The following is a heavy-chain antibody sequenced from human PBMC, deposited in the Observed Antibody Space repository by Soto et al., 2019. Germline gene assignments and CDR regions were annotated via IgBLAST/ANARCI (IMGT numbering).Heavy chain of an antibody. J-gene: IGHJ4*02. Sequence: EVQLLESGGGLEPPGGSLRLSCAVSGFTFNSYAMSWVRQAPGKGLEWVADISGSGGTTYYADSAKGRFTISRDNSKNTLYWHMNSLRAEDTAVYYCARKCGYDHYYFADWGQGTLVTVSS. CDR1: GFTFNSYA. CDR2: ISGSGGTT. V-gene: IGHV3-23*01. CDR3: ARKCGYDHYYFAD. D-gene: IGHD5-12*01.